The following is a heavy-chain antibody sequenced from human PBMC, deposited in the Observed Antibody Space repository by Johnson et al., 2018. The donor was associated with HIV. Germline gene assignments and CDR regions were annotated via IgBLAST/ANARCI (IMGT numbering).Heavy chain of an antibody. CDR1: GFTFRSYG. V-gene: IGHV3-30*02. CDR3: ARESRDGPNLRAFDI. CDR2: IRYDGSNK. Sequence: QMLLVESGGGVVQPGGSLRLSCAASGFTFRSYGMHWVRQAPGKGLELVAFIRYDGSNKYYADSVKGRFTISRDNSENTVYLQMNNLRAGDTAVYFCARESRDGPNLRAFDIWGQGTTVIVSS. D-gene: IGHD5-24*01. J-gene: IGHJ3*02.